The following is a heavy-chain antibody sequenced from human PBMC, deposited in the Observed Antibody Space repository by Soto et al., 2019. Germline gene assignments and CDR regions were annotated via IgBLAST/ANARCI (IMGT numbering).Heavy chain of an antibody. J-gene: IGHJ4*02. Sequence: EVQLVESGGGLVQPGGSLRLSCVASGFTFSNYWMHWVRQAPGKGLVWVSRINDDGSDTVYADSVKGRLTISRDNAKNTLYLQLNSLRAEVTAVYYCARVGSSGYYRGSDFDFWGQGNLVTLSS. CDR3: ARVGSSGYYRGSDFDF. D-gene: IGHD6-19*01. CDR1: GFTFSNYW. CDR2: INDDGSDT. V-gene: IGHV3-74*01.